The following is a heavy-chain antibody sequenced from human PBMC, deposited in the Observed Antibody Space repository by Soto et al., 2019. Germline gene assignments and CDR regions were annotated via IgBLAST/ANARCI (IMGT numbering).Heavy chain of an antibody. J-gene: IGHJ4*02. CDR2: IIPMFGTA. V-gene: IGHV1-69*13. CDR3: ARGDLGYCSGDSGDGHDFDH. Sequence: SVQVSCKASGGTFSRYTTNWVRQAPGQGLEWMGGIIPMFGTANYAQQSQGRVTITADESTSTAYMELSSLRSEDTAVYYCARGDLGYCSGDSGDGHDFDHWGQGTLVTVSS. CDR1: GGTFSRYT. D-gene: IGHD2-15*01.